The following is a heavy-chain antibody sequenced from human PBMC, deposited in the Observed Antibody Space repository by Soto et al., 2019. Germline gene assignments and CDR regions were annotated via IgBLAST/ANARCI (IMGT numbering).Heavy chain of an antibody. J-gene: IGHJ4*02. D-gene: IGHD1-1*01. V-gene: IGHV5-51*01. CDR2: IYPGDSDT. CDR3: ARGAPSEHWNPSVLWDY. Sequence: GESLKISCKGSGYIFTSYWIGWVRQMPGKRLEWMGIIYPGDSDTRYSPSFQGQVTISADKYISTAYLQWSSLKASDTAMYYCARGAPSEHWNPSVLWDYWGQGTLVTVSS. CDR1: GYIFTSYW.